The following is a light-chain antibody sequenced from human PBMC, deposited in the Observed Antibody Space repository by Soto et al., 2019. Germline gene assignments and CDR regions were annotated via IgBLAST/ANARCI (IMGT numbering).Light chain of an antibody. Sequence: EIVMTQSPATLSVSPGERATLSCRASQSVSDNLAWYQQKPGQAPRLLISGASTRATGIPARFSGSGSGTEFTLNTTSLQSDDFATYYCQHYNSYSFGHGTKVHIK. V-gene: IGKV3-15*01. J-gene: IGKJ1*01. CDR3: QHYNSYS. CDR2: GAS. CDR1: QSVSDN.